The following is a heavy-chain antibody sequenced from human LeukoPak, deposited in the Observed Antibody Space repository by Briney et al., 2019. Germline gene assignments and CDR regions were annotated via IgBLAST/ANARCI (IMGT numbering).Heavy chain of an antibody. CDR2: ILYDGSKK. V-gene: IGHV3-30*18. Sequence: PGRSLRLSCAASGFIFSSYNMHWVRQAPGKGLEWVAAILYDGSKKYYADSVKGRFSVYRDNSNYTLYMELNSLRAEDTALYPCANFDGSTQAFQIWGQGTMVTVSS. D-gene: IGHD3-9*01. J-gene: IGHJ3*02. CDR3: ANFDGSTQAFQI. CDR1: GFIFSSYN.